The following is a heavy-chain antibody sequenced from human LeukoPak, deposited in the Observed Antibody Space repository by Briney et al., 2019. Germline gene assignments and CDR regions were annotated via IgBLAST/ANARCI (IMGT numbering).Heavy chain of an antibody. Sequence: GGTLRLSCAASGFTFSSYSMNWVRQAPGKGLEWVSSISSSRSYIYYADSVKGRFTISRDNAKNSLYLQMNSLRAEDTAVYYCARDWNPYDFWSGFAREMDVWGQGTTVTVSS. CDR3: ARDWNPYDFWSGFAREMDV. J-gene: IGHJ6*02. V-gene: IGHV3-21*01. CDR1: GFTFSSYS. D-gene: IGHD3-3*01. CDR2: ISSSRSYI.